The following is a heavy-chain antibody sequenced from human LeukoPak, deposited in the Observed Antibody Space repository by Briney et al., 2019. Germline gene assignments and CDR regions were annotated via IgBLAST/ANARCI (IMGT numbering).Heavy chain of an antibody. Sequence: GGSLRLSCAASGFTFDDYGMSWVRQAPGKGLEWVSGINWNGGSTGYADSVKGRFTISRDNAKNSLYLQMNSLRAEDTALYYCARSEVEAAAGTNFDYWGQGTLVTVSS. CDR1: GFTFDDYG. D-gene: IGHD6-13*01. V-gene: IGHV3-20*04. CDR3: ARSEVEAAAGTNFDY. J-gene: IGHJ4*02. CDR2: INWNGGST.